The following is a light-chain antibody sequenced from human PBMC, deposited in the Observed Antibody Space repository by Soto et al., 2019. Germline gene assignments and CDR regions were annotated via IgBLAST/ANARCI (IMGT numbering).Light chain of an antibody. CDR3: QHYNSYSEA. Sequence: DIQMTHSPPSLAASVGDGVTITARASQSISSYLNWYQQKPGKAPKLLIYAASSLQSGVPSRFSGSGSGTEFTLTISSLQPDDFATYYCQHYNSYSEAFGQGTKVDIK. J-gene: IGKJ1*01. CDR2: AAS. V-gene: IGKV1-39*01. CDR1: QSISSY.